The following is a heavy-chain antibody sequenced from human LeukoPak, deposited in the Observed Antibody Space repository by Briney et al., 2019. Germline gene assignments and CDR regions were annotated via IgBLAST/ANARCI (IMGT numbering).Heavy chain of an antibody. Sequence: GGSLRLSCAASGFTFSSYAMSWVRQAPGKGLEWVSAISGSGGSTYYADPVKGRFTISRDNSKNMLYLQMNSLRAEDTAVYHCAKDRDEYSTSSGNLDYWGQGTLVTVSS. CDR3: AKDRDEYSTSSGNLDY. CDR1: GFTFSSYA. J-gene: IGHJ4*02. CDR2: ISGSGGST. V-gene: IGHV3-23*01. D-gene: IGHD6-6*01.